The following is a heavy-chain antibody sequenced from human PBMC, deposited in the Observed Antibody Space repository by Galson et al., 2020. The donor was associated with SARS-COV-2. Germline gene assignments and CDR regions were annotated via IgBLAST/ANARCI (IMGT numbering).Heavy chain of an antibody. D-gene: IGHD3-3*01. CDR2: LNNTGRT. V-gene: IGHV4-34*01. J-gene: IGHJ6*03. Sequence: SEPLSLTCAVYGRSFSTYYWSWIRKPPGKGLECIRPLNNTGRTTSNPFLKSQVHISVDTTKNQFSLKLSSVTAADTAVYDCVREGRFLEWLLSTNYYCYMDVWGKGTRVTGSS. CDR3: VREGRFLEWLLSTNYYCYMDV. CDR1: GRSFSTYY.